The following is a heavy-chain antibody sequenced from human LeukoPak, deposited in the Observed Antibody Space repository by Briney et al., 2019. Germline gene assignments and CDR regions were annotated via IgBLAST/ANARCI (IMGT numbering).Heavy chain of an antibody. Sequence: ASVKVSCKASGYTFTSYDINWVRQATGQGLEWMGWMNPNSGNTGYAQKFQGRVTITRNTSISTAYMELSSLRSEDTAVYYCARDARSPGVVVIAPWFDSWGQGTLVTVSS. D-gene: IGHD2-21*01. CDR1: GYTFTSYD. CDR2: MNPNSGNT. CDR3: ARDARSPGVVVIAPWFDS. V-gene: IGHV1-8*03. J-gene: IGHJ5*01.